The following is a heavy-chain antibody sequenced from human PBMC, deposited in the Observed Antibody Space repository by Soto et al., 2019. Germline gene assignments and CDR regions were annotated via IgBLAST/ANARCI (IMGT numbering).Heavy chain of an antibody. Sequence: SETLSLTCTVSGGSISSYYWSWIRQPPGKGLEWIGYIYYSGSTNYNPSLKSRVTISVDTSKNQFSLKLSSVTAADTAVYYCARGFVYHDFWSGYYGNGYFDYWGQGTLVTVSS. CDR3: ARGFVYHDFWSGYYGNGYFDY. CDR2: IYYSGST. V-gene: IGHV4-59*01. D-gene: IGHD3-3*01. J-gene: IGHJ4*02. CDR1: GGSISSYY.